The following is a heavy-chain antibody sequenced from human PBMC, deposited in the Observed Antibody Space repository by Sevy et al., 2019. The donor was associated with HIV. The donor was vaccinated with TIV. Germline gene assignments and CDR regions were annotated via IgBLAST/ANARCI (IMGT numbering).Heavy chain of an antibody. J-gene: IGHJ6*03. Sequence: SETLSLTCAVYGGSFSGYYWSWIRQPPGKGLEWIGEINHSGSTNYNPSLKSRVTISVDTSKNQFSLKLGSVTAADTAVYYCARSIVVVPAAKFAYYYYYYYMDVWGKGTTVTVSS. V-gene: IGHV4-34*01. CDR1: GGSFSGYY. CDR2: INHSGST. D-gene: IGHD2-2*01. CDR3: ARSIVVVPAAKFAYYYYYYYMDV.